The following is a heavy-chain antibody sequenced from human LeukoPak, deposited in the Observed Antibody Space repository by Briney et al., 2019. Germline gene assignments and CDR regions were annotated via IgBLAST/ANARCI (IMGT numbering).Heavy chain of an antibody. CDR1: GGSISSSSYY. D-gene: IGHD6-13*01. J-gene: IGHJ4*02. Sequence: SETLSLTCTVSGGSISSSSYYWGWIRQPPGKGLEWIGSIYYSGSTYYNPSLKSRVTISVDTSKNQLSLKLSSVTAADTAVYYCASARTPSRSWFTFDYWGQGILVTVSS. CDR3: ASARTPSRSWFTFDY. CDR2: IYYSGST. V-gene: IGHV4-39*01.